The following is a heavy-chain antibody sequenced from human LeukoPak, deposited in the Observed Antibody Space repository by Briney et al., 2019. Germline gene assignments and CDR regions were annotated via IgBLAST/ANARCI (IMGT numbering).Heavy chain of an antibody. J-gene: IGHJ4*02. V-gene: IGHV3-7*01. CDR3: ARDAGYGGNSDY. D-gene: IGHD4-23*01. CDR1: GFTFNMYW. CDR2: INKDGSDK. Sequence: GGSLRFSCAASGFTFNMYWMTWVRPAPGKGLESVAYINKDGSDKYYVDSVKGRFTVSRDNAKNSLYLQMNSLRAEDTAVYYCARDAGYGGNSDYWGQGTLVTVSS.